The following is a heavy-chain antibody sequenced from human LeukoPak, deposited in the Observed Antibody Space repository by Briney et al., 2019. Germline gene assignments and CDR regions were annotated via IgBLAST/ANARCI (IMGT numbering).Heavy chain of an antibody. CDR1: GFTFSSYA. V-gene: IGHV3-23*01. CDR3: AKGSSGWPYYYGMDV. Sequence: GGSLRLSCAASGFTFSSYAMSWVRQAPGKGLEWVSGISGSGDNTYYADSVKGRFTVSRDNSRNTLYLQMNSLRAEDTAVYYCAKGSSGWPYYYGMDVWGQGTTVTVSS. J-gene: IGHJ6*02. D-gene: IGHD6-19*01. CDR2: ISGSGDNT.